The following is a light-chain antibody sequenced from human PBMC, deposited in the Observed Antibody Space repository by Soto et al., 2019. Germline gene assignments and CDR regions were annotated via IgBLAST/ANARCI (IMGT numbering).Light chain of an antibody. J-gene: IGKJ1*01. CDR1: QSLTNS. CDR3: QQYNKSPET. CDR2: GAS. V-gene: IGKV3-15*01. Sequence: DIVMTQTPLSLPVTPGEPATLSCRASQSLTNSFIAWYQQRPGQAPRLLIHGASTRATGIPGRFSGSGSGTEFTLIISSLQSEDFAVYYCQQYNKSPETFGHGTKVDIK.